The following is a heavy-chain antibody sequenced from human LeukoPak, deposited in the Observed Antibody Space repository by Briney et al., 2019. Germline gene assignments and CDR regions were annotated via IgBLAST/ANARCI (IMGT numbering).Heavy chain of an antibody. CDR3: AGRSGPDDY. Sequence: GGSLRLSCAASGFTFSSYGMSWVRQAPGKGLEWVSYISSSSGTINYADSVEGRFTISRDNAKKSLYLQMNSLRVEDTAVYYCAGRSGPDDYWGQGTLVTVSS. J-gene: IGHJ4*02. D-gene: IGHD2-15*01. V-gene: IGHV3-48*01. CDR1: GFTFSSYG. CDR2: ISSSSGTI.